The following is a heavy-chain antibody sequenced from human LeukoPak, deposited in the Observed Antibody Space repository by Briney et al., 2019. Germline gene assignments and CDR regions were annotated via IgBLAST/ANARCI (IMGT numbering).Heavy chain of an antibody. D-gene: IGHD2-15*01. Sequence: GESLKISCKGSEYSFATYWIGWVRQMPGQGLERMGIIFPGDSDHRYSPSFQGQVTISDDKSISTAYLQWSSLKASDTAIYYCASEYCSGGNCYFDYWGQGTLVTVSS. CDR2: IFPGDSDH. CDR1: EYSFATYW. CDR3: ASEYCSGGNCYFDY. V-gene: IGHV5-51*01. J-gene: IGHJ4*02.